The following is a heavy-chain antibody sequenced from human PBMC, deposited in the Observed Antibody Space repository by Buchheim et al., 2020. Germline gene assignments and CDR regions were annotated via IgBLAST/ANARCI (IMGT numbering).Heavy chain of an antibody. CDR1: GFTFSNAW. V-gene: IGHV3-15*01. D-gene: IGHD5-18*01. CDR3: TTDLAYSYGTGGEVYYYYYYGMDV. CDR2: IKSKTDGGTT. J-gene: IGHJ6*02. Sequence: EVQLVESGGGLVKPGGSLRLSCAASGFTFSNAWMSWVRQAPGKGLEWVGRIKSKTDGGTTDYAAPVKGRFTISRDDSKNTLYLQMNSLKTEDTAVYYCTTDLAYSYGTGGEVYYYYYYGMDVWGQGTT.